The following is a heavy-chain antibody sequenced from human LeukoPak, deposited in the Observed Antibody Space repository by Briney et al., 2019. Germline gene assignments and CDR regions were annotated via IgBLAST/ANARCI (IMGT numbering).Heavy chain of an antibody. Sequence: GESLKISCKGSGYNFTNYWIGWVRQMPGKGLEWMGMIYPGDSDTRYSPSFQGQVTISADKSISTAYLQWSSLKASDTAMYYCARRSLQAFDYWGQGTLVTVSS. CDR2: IYPGDSDT. CDR3: ARRSLQAFDY. CDR1: GYNFTNYW. D-gene: IGHD3-10*01. J-gene: IGHJ4*02. V-gene: IGHV5-51*01.